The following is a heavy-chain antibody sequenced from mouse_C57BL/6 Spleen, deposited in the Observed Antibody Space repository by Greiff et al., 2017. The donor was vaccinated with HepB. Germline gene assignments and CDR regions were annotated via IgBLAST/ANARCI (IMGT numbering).Heavy chain of an antibody. J-gene: IGHJ1*03. CDR2: IDPETGGT. Sequence: QVQLQQSGAELVRPGASVTLSCKASGYTFTDYEMHWVKQTPVHGLEWIGAIDPETGGTAYNQKFKGKAILTADKSSSTAYMELRSLTSEDSAVYYCTRTPRDDGNYGWYFEVWGTGTTVTVAS. D-gene: IGHD2-1*01. CDR3: TRTPRDDGNYGWYFEV. V-gene: IGHV1-15*01. CDR1: GYTFTDYE.